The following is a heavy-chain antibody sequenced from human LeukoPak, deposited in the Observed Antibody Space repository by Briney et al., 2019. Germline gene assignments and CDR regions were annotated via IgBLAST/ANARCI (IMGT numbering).Heavy chain of an antibody. Sequence: GGSLRLSCAASGFTSSSYSMNWVRQAPGKGLEWVSSISSSSSYIYYADSVKGRFTISRDNAKNSLYLQMNSLRAEDTAVYYCARDGLYSSGWYEGDAFDIWGQGTMVTVSS. CDR3: ARDGLYSSGWYEGDAFDI. J-gene: IGHJ3*02. CDR2: ISSSSSYI. D-gene: IGHD6-19*01. V-gene: IGHV3-21*01. CDR1: GFTSSSYS.